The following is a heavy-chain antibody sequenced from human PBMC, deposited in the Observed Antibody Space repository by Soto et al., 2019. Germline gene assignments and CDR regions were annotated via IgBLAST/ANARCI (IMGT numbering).Heavy chain of an antibody. CDR1: GVTFSSYA. D-gene: IGHD2-15*01. Sequence: GASVKVSCKASGVTFSSYAISWVRQAPGQGLEWMGGIIPIFGTANYAQKFQGRVTITADESTSTAYMELSSLRSEDTAVYYCASRVHCSGGSCYSMGAFDIWGQGTMVTVSS. J-gene: IGHJ3*02. CDR2: IIPIFGTA. CDR3: ASRVHCSGGSCYSMGAFDI. V-gene: IGHV1-69*13.